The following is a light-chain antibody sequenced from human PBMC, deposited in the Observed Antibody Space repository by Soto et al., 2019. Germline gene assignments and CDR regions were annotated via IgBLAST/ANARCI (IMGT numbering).Light chain of an antibody. J-gene: IGKJ1*01. CDR3: QQYGSPGT. CDR2: GAS. V-gene: IGKV3-20*01. Sequence: EIVLTQSPGTLSLSPGERATHSSRASQSVSNKYLAWYQQKPGQAPRLLIDGASNRATGIPDRFSGIGSGTDFTLTISRMEPEDFAVDDCQQYGSPGTFGQGTKVDIK. CDR1: QSVSNKY.